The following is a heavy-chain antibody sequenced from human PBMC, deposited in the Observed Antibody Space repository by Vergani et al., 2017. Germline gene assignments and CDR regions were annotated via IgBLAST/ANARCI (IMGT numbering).Heavy chain of an antibody. D-gene: IGHD6-13*01. J-gene: IGHJ5*02. CDR2: IIGSGGST. Sequence: EVQLLESGGGLVQPGGSLRLSCAASGFPFSSYAMSWVRQAPGKGLEWVSAIIGSGGSTYYADSVKGRFTISRDNSKNTLYLQMNSLRAEDTAVYYCAKGRIAAAGRLWFDPWGQGTLVTVSS. V-gene: IGHV3-23*01. CDR3: AKGRIAAAGRLWFDP. CDR1: GFPFSSYA.